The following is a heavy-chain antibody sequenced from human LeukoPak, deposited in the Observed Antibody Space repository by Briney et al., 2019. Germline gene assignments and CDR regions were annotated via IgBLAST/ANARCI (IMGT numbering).Heavy chain of an antibody. V-gene: IGHV3-30-3*02. CDR1: GFSFSNYA. J-gene: IGHJ2*01. Sequence: PGRSLRLSCAASGFSFSNYAMHWVRQAPGKGLEWVAVISKDGGNTHYADSVKGRFTVSRDDSKSTLYLQMNSVRSDDTAVYHCAKIHATGWYDWFFDLWGRGSQVTVSS. CDR3: AKIHATGWYDWFFDL. CDR2: ISKDGGNT. D-gene: IGHD6-19*01.